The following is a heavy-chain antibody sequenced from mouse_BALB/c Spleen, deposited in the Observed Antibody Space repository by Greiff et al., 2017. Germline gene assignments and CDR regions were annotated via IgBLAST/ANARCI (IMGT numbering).Heavy chain of an antibody. V-gene: IGHV3-2*02. CDR3: ARSGYERHFDY. Sequence: DVQLQESGPGLVKPSQSLSLTCTVTGYSITSDYAWNWIRQFPGNKLEWMGYISYSGSTSYNPSLKSRISITRDTSKNQFFLQLNSVTTEDTATYYCARSGYERHFDYWGQGTTLTVSS. J-gene: IGHJ2*01. CDR1: GYSITSDYA. CDR2: ISYSGST. D-gene: IGHD2-14*01.